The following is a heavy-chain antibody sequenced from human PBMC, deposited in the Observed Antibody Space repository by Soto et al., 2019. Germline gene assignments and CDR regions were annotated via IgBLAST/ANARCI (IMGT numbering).Heavy chain of an antibody. CDR2: ISTDNGNT. Sequence: ASVKVSCKASGYTFTSSGISWVRQAPGQGLEWMGWISTDNGNTKYAQHLQDRVTITRDRSMSTAYMELSSLRSEDTAMYYCLSSTAQESFDIPGQATIVTGS. J-gene: IGHJ3*02. CDR1: GYTFTSSG. CDR3: LSSTAQESFDI. V-gene: IGHV1-18*01. D-gene: IGHD4-17*01.